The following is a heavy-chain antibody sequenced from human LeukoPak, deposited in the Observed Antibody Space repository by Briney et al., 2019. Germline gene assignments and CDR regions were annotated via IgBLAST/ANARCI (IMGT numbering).Heavy chain of an antibody. CDR1: GFTFSNYA. J-gene: IGHJ3*02. CDR2: ISGSGSSA. Sequence: GGSLRLSCAASGFTFSNYAMNWVRQAPGQGLEWISIISGSGSSAYYADSVKGWFIVSRDNFKNTVNLEMSSLRVEDTAVYYCVPEGFDIWGQGKMVTVSS. V-gene: IGHV3-23*01. CDR3: VPEGFDI.